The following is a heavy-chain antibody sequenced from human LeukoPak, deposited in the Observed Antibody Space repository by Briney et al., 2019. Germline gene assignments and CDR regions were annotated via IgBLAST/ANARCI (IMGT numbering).Heavy chain of an antibody. J-gene: IGHJ3*02. V-gene: IGHV1-69*01. CDR3: ARGPHTSSWYKHAFDI. CDR1: GGTFNNFA. D-gene: IGHD6-13*01. CDR2: IFPVFGTP. Sequence: AASVKVSCKASGGTFNNFAICWVRQAPGQGLEWMGGIFPVFGTPTYAQKFQGRVTITADESTRTAHMELSSLRSDDTAVYYCARGPHTSSWYKHAFDIWAQGTVVTVSS.